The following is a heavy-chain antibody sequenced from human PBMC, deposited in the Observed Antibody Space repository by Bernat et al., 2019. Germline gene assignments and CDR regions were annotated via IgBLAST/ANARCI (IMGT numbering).Heavy chain of an antibody. Sequence: VQLVQSGAEVKKPGESLKISCKCSGYSFTSYWIGWLRQMPGKGLEWMGIIYPGDSDTRYSPSLQGQVTISADKSISTAYLQWSSLKASDTAMYYSSRHLSAGGGGWYRDAFDIWGKGTMFTVSS. D-gene: IGHD6-19*01. CDR3: SRHLSAGGGGWYRDAFDI. CDR1: GYSFTSYW. J-gene: IGHJ3*02. CDR2: IYPGDSDT. V-gene: IGHV5-51*01.